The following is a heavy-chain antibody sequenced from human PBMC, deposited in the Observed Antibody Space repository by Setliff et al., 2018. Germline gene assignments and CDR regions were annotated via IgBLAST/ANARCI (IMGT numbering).Heavy chain of an antibody. D-gene: IGHD3-10*01. Sequence: RASVKVSCKASGYSFIDYYIHWVRQAPGQGPEWMGRVNPKNGGILYSQKFEGRVSMTGDRTISTVYMDLRSLTFDDTAVYYCARPRSNYNRGAFSIWGQGTMVTVSS. CDR2: VNPKNGGI. CDR1: GYSFIDYY. J-gene: IGHJ3*02. CDR3: ARPRSNYNRGAFSI. V-gene: IGHV1-2*06.